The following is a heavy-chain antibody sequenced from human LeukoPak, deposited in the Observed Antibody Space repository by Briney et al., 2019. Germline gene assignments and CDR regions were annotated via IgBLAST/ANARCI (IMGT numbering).Heavy chain of an antibody. D-gene: IGHD6-13*01. CDR2: ITGSGGNT. V-gene: IGHV3-23*01. Sequence: GGSLRLSCAASGFTVSSNYMSWVRQAPGKGLEWVSVITGSGGNTYYADSVKGRFTISKDNSKNTVYLQMSSLRVDDTAVYYCAKAASSSWPSYYYGMGVWGQGTTVTVSS. CDR1: GFTVSSNY. CDR3: AKAASSSWPSYYYGMGV. J-gene: IGHJ6*02.